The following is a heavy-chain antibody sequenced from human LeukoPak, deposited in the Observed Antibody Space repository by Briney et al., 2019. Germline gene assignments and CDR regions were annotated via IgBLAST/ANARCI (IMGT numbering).Heavy chain of an antibody. CDR2: INPSGGST. J-gene: IGHJ3*02. CDR1: GYTFTSCY. V-gene: IGHV1-46*01. CDR3: ARDWPRSDAFDI. Sequence: ASVKVFCKASGYTFTSCYMHWVRQAPGQGLEWMGIINPSGGSTSYAQKFRGRVTMTRDTSTSTVYMELSSLRSEDTAVYYCARDWPRSDAFDIWGQGTMVTVSS.